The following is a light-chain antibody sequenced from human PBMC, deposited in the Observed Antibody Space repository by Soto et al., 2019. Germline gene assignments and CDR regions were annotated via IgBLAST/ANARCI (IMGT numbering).Light chain of an antibody. CDR2: GNR. J-gene: IGLJ3*02. CDR3: QSYDNSLSGAWV. V-gene: IGLV1-40*01. CDR1: NSNLGAGYD. Sequence: QSVLTQPPSVSGAPGQRVTISCTGNNSNLGAGYDVHWYQQLPGAAPKLVIFGNRNRPSGVPERFSGSKSGTSASLAITGLQAEDEADYYCQSYDNSLSGAWVFGGGTKLTVL.